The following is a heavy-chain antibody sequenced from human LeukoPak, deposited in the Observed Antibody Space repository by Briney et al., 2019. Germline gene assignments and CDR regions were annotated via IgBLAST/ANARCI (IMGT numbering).Heavy chain of an antibody. Sequence: PGGSLRLSCAASEFTVSSQWMTWVRQAPGKGLEWVANIKPDGSEKYYAASVRGRFTISRDNAKKALYLQMNSLRVEDTAVYYCASERPSSSWYDYWGQGTLVTVSS. V-gene: IGHV3-7*01. CDR2: IKPDGSEK. CDR1: EFTVSSQW. CDR3: ASERPSSSWYDY. J-gene: IGHJ4*02. D-gene: IGHD6-13*01.